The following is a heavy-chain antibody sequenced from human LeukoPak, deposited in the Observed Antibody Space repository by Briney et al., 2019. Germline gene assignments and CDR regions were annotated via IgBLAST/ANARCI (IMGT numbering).Heavy chain of an antibody. CDR3: ARTYCRGGSCHFDY. V-gene: IGHV4-61*05. D-gene: IGHD2-15*01. J-gene: IGHJ4*02. Sequence: SETLCLTCTVSGGSISSGSYYWACIRQPPGKGLEWIGYIYYSGSTDSNPSLKSRVTISVDTSKNQISLKLSSVTAADTAVYYCARTYCRGGSCHFDYWGQGTVDTVSS. CDR2: IYYSGST. CDR1: GGSISSGSYY.